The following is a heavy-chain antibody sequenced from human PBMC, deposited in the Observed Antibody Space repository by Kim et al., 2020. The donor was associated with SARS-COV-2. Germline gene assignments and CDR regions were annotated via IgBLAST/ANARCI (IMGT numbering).Heavy chain of an antibody. Sequence: GGSLRLSCAASGFRVSDYGMHWVRQAPGKGLEWVAVISYHGRVKDYEDSVKGRFTVSKDRTKNTVYLEMNSLRPDDTAVYYCTRVVGHGDTFAFDIWGQGTMVTVSS. J-gene: IGHJ3*02. CDR1: GFRVSDYG. V-gene: IGHV3-30*03. CDR3: TRVVGHGDTFAFDI. D-gene: IGHD4-17*01. CDR2: ISYHGRVK.